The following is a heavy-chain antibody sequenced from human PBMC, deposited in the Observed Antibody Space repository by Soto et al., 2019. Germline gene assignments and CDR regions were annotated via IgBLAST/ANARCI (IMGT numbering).Heavy chain of an antibody. D-gene: IGHD3-10*01. CDR2: ISGSGVGI. J-gene: IGHJ4*02. Sequence: EVQLLESGGGLVQPGGSLRLSCAASGFTFRTYAMGWVRQAPGKRLEWVSTISGSGVGIYYADSVKGRFTISRDTSKNTVYLQINSLTIGDTAMYYCARHKGAGSHTLYAVGSWGQGTLVSVSS. CDR3: ARHKGAGSHTLYAVGS. CDR1: GFTFRTYA. V-gene: IGHV3-23*01.